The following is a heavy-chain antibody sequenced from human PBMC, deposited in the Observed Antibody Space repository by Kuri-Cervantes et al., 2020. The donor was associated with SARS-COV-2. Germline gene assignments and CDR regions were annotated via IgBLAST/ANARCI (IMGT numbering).Heavy chain of an antibody. Sequence: SETLSLTCTVSGGSISGSSSYYWGWIRQPPGKGLEWIGSIYYSGSTYYNPSLKSRVTISVDTSKNQFSLKLSSVTAADTAVYYCARDGFGYDYVWGSYRYDYWGQGTLVTVSS. J-gene: IGHJ4*02. CDR1: GGSISGSSSYY. D-gene: IGHD3-16*02. CDR2: IYYSGST. CDR3: ARDGFGYDYVWGSYRYDY. V-gene: IGHV4-39*02.